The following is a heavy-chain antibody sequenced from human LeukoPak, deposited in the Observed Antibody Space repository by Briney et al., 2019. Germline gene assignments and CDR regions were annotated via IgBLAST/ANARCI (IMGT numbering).Heavy chain of an antibody. CDR2: IIPIFGIA. J-gene: IGHJ4*02. D-gene: IGHD6-19*01. CDR3: ARDGEVYSSGWYEGDY. CDR1: GGTFSSYA. Sequence: SVKVSCKASGGTFSSYAISWVRQAPGQGLEWMGRIIPIFGIANYAQKFQGRVTITADKSTSTADMELSSLRSEDTAVYYCARDGEVYSSGWYEGDYWGQGTLVTVSS. V-gene: IGHV1-69*04.